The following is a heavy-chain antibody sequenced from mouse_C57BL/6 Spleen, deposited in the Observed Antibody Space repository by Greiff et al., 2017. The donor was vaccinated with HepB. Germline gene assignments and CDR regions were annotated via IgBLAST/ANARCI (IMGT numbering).Heavy chain of an antibody. D-gene: IGHD1-1*01. V-gene: IGHV5-9-1*02. CDR1: GFTFSSYA. CDR3: TRGLYYGSSSFAY. J-gene: IGHJ3*01. CDR2: ISSGGDYI. Sequence: EVKVEESGEGLVKPGGSLKLSCAASGFTFSSYAMSWVRQTPEKRLEWVAYISSGGDYIYYADTVKGRFTISRDNARNTLYLQMSSLKSEDTAMYYCTRGLYYGSSSFAYWGQGTLVTVSA.